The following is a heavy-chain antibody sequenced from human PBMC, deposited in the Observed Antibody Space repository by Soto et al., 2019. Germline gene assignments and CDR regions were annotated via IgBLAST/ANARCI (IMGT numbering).Heavy chain of an antibody. V-gene: IGHV1-69*01. J-gene: IGHJ4*02. D-gene: IGHD2-8*01. CDR2: IIPIFGTA. CDR1: GFSFSNNG. Sequence: QVQLVESGGGVVQPGRSLRLSCAASGFSFSNNGMHWVRQAPGKGLEWMGGIIPIFGTANYAQKFQGRVTITADESTSTAYMELSSLRSEDTAVYYCARGTLYYGPFDYWGQGTLVTVSS. CDR3: ARGTLYYGPFDY.